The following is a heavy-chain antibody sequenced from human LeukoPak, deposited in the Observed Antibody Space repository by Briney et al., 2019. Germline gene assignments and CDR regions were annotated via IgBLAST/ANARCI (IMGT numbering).Heavy chain of an antibody. Sequence: PSETLSLTCTVSGDSFSSVTDYWAWIRQPPGKGLEWIASGDYSGGTYYNPSLESRVAISADMSKNQFSLKLSSVTAADTAVYYCAREQGWNDMQDWFDPWGQGTLVTVSS. CDR1: GDSFSSVTDY. CDR3: AREQGWNDMQDWFDP. CDR2: GDYSGGT. D-gene: IGHD1-1*01. J-gene: IGHJ5*02. V-gene: IGHV4-39*07.